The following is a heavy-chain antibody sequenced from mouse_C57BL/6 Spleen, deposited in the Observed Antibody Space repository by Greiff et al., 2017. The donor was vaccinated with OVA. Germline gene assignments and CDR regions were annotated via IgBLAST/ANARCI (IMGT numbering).Heavy chain of an antibody. CDR2: IHPNSGST. J-gene: IGHJ3*01. D-gene: IGHD2-1*01. Sequence: VQLQQPGAELVKPGASVKLSCKASGYTFTSYWMHWVKQRPGQGLEWIGMIHPNSGSTNYNEKFKSKATLTVDKSSSTAYMQLSSLTSEDSSVYYCLYYGNYGFADWGQGTLVTVSA. V-gene: IGHV1-64*01. CDR1: GYTFTSYW. CDR3: LYYGNYGFAD.